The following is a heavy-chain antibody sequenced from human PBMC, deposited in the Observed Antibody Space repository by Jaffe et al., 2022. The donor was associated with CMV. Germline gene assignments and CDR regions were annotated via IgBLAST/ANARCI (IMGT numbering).Heavy chain of an antibody. Sequence: EVQLVESGGGLVQPGGSLRLSCAASGFTFSSYEMNWVRQAPGKGLEWVSYISSSGSTIYYADSVKGRFTISRDNAKNSLYLQMNSLRAEDTAVYYCARGQPAALGVYYYYYYMDVWGKGTTVTVSS. CDR1: GFTFSSYE. V-gene: IGHV3-48*03. J-gene: IGHJ6*03. CDR3: ARGQPAALGVYYYYYYMDV. CDR2: ISSSGSTI. D-gene: IGHD2-2*01.